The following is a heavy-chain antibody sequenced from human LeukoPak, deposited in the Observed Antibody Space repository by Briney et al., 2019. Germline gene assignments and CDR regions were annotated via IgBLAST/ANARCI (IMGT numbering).Heavy chain of an antibody. V-gene: IGHV4-61*02. D-gene: IGHD3-22*01. Sequence: SETLSLTCTVSGGSISSGSYYWSWIRQPAGKGLEWIGRIYTSGGTNYNPSLKSRVTISVDTSKNQFSLKLSSVTAADTAVYYCARDEPDYYDSSGYEPNDAFDIWGQGTMVTVSS. J-gene: IGHJ3*02. CDR1: GGSISSGSYY. CDR2: IYTSGGT. CDR3: ARDEPDYYDSSGYEPNDAFDI.